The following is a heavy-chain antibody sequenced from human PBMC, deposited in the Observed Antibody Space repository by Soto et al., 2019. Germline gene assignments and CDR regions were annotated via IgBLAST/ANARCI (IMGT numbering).Heavy chain of an antibody. D-gene: IGHD6-6*01. V-gene: IGHV5-10-1*01. J-gene: IGHJ6*02. Sequence: LGESLKISCKGSGYSFTSYWISWVRQMPGKGLEWMGRIDPSDSYTNYSPSFQGHVTISADKSISTAYLQWSSLNASDTAMYYCATQGLDYYGMDVWGQGTTVTVS. CDR1: GYSFTSYW. CDR2: IDPSDSYT. CDR3: ATQGLDYYGMDV.